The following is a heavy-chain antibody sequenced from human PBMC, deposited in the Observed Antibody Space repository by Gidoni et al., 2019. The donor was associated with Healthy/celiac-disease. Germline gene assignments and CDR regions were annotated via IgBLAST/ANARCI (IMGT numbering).Heavy chain of an antibody. CDR2: IDYSGST. J-gene: IGHJ4*02. D-gene: IGHD3-22*01. V-gene: IGHV4-39*07. Sequence: QLQLQESGPGLVKPSETLSLTCTVSGASISSSSSYWGGIRQPPGKGLEWIGSIDYSGSTYYNPSIKSRVTISVDTSKNQFSLKLSSVTAADTAVYYWARAGTMIVVALDYWGQGTLVTVSS. CDR3: ARAGTMIVVALDY. CDR1: GASISSSSSY.